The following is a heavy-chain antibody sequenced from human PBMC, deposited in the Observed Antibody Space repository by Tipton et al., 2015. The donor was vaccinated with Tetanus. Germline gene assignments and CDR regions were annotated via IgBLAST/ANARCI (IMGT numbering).Heavy chain of an antibody. Sequence: LRLSCTVSGGSISSSPYHWSWIRQPPGKGLEWIGNIYSSGSTYYNPSLKSRVTISVDTSRNQFSLRLKSVTPADTAMYYCARDHRLSASYAGWFDPWGQGTLVTVSS. CDR1: GGSISSSPYH. D-gene: IGHD2-8*01. J-gene: IGHJ5*02. V-gene: IGHV4-61*01. CDR2: IYSSGST. CDR3: ARDHRLSASYAGWFDP.